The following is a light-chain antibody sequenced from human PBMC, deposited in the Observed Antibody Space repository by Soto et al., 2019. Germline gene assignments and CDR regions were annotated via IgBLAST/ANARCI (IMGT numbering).Light chain of an antibody. CDR1: SSDVGGYNY. J-gene: IGLJ2*01. CDR3: SSYTGSSSLVV. CDR2: DVS. Sequence: QSALTQPASVSGSPGQSITISCAGTSSDVGGYNYVSWYQQHPGKAPKLMIYDVSNRPSGVSNRFSGSKSGNTASLTISGIQAEDEDDYYCSSYTGSSSLVVFGGGTKVTVL. V-gene: IGLV2-14*03.